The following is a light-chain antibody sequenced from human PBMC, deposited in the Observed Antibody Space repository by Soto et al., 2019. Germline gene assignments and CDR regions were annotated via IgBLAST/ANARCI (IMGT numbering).Light chain of an antibody. CDR3: QKRSNWPSLT. CDR2: DAS. V-gene: IGKV3-11*01. Sequence: EIVLLQSPATLSLSPGGSATLSRRASQSVGSYLAWYQHKPGQAPRLLISDASNRATGIPARFSGSGSETDFTLTIRSLEPEDSAVYYCQKRSNWPSLTFGGGTKVDIK. CDR1: QSVGSY. J-gene: IGKJ4*01.